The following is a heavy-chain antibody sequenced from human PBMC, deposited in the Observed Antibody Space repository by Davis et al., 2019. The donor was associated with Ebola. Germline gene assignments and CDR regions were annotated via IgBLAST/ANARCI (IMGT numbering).Heavy chain of an antibody. V-gene: IGHV1-46*01. D-gene: IGHD1-1*01. J-gene: IGHJ4*02. CDR3: ARAQFPTTSDH. Sequence: AASVTVSCKASGYTFTNYYMHWVRQAPGQGLEWMGMINPNDGRTIYAQKFQGRVTMTRDTSTSTVYMELSSLRSEDTAVYYCARAQFPTTSDHWGQGTLVTVSS. CDR2: INPNDGRT. CDR1: GYTFTNYY.